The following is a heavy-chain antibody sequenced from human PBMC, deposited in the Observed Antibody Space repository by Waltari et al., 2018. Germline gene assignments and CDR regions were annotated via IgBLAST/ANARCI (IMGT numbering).Heavy chain of an antibody. D-gene: IGHD6-19*01. CDR3: VRDLGIAVAGSFWFDP. V-gene: IGHV4-59*01. CDR1: GGSISSYY. J-gene: IGHJ5*02. Sequence: QVQLQESGPGLVKPSETLSLTCTVSGGSISSYYWSWIRQPPGKGLEWIGYIYYSGSTNYNPSLKSRVTISVDTSKNQFSLKLSSVTAADTAVYYCVRDLGIAVAGSFWFDPWGQGTLVTVSS. CDR2: IYYSGST.